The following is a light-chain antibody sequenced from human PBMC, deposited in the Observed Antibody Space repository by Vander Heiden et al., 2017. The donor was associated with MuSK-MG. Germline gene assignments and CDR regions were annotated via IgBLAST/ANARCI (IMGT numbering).Light chain of an antibody. J-gene: IGKJ4*01. CDR1: LSISSW. Sequence: DIQMTRSASTLSACVGDRVTIACRASLSISSWLAWYQQNPGKTPKLLIYKASSLERGVPSRYSGRDSRTELSLTVSSLQSDDFATYYCRQENSCPLTFGGGTKVDIK. CDR3: RQENSCPLT. V-gene: IGKV1-5*03. CDR2: KAS.